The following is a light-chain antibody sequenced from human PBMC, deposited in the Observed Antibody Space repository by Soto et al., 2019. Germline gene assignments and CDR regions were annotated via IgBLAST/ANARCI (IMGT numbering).Light chain of an antibody. V-gene: IGLV2-11*01. CDR3: CSGAGSPYV. J-gene: IGLJ1*01. CDR1: SSDVGGYYY. Sequence: QSALTQPRSVSVSPGQKVTISCTGTSSDVGGYYYFSWYQQHPGKHPQLMFYDVSKRPSGVPDRFSGYKSGNTASLTISGHQEEAEADYYCCSGAGSPYVFGAGTKLTVL. CDR2: DVS.